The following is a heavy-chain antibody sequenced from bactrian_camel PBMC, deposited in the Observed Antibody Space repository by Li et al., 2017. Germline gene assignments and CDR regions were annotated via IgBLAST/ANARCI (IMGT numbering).Heavy chain of an antibody. V-gene: IGHV3S1*01. CDR2: IDTGDGST. D-gene: IGHD6*01. CDR1: GHTYSSNC. CDR3: RQIRTSPGPAIAAETGRTGPFLEVTT. J-gene: IGHJ4*01. Sequence: HVQLVESGGGSMQPGGSLRLSCGASGHTYSSNCMGWFRQAPGKEREGVAAIDTGDGSTYYLNSVEGRFTISHDNAKNTLYLQMNSLNPEDTACTTVRQIRTSPGPAIAAETGRTGPFLEVTTGVKGPRSPSP.